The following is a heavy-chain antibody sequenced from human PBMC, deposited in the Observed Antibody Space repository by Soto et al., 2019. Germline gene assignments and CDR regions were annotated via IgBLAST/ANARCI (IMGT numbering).Heavy chain of an antibody. J-gene: IGHJ4*02. CDR2: IDPKNGGT. D-gene: IGHD3-10*01. CDR1: GYSTSAYY. Sequence: QVQLVQSGTEVKKPGASVKVSCQASGYSTSAYYIHWVRQAPGQGLEWMGWIDPKNGGTVSAQKFQGRLTMTRDTSISTVYMDLSGLTSDDTALYYCGRDDYGIFPYWGQGSLVTVSS. CDR3: GRDDYGIFPY. V-gene: IGHV1-2*02.